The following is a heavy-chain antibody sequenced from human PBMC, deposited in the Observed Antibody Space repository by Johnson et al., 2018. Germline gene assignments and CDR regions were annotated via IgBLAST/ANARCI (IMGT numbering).Heavy chain of an antibody. J-gene: IGHJ6*02. CDR1: GFTVSSNY. Sequence: QVQLVQSGGGLIQPGGSLRLSCAASGFTVSSNYMSWVRQAPGKGLEWVATISYDGSKKYYGDSVKGRFTISRDNSKNTRYLQMNSLRAEETAVYNGAKNVLLWCGEHYQGDYFYGMDVWGQGTTVTVSS. V-gene: IGHV3-30*18. CDR3: AKNVLLWCGEHYQGDYFYGMDV. D-gene: IGHD3-10*01. CDR2: ISYDGSKK.